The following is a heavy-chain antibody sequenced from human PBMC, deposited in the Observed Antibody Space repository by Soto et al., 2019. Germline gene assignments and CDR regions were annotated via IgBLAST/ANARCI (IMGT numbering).Heavy chain of an antibody. D-gene: IGHD3-10*02. J-gene: IGHJ4*02. Sequence: SETLSLTCTVSGASIASSHYFWGWIRQPPGKGLEWVGSVYCGGNTYYNPSLKTQVTVSVDTSKSQFSLRLTSVTAADTAVYFCARLFFKLGVDRPRLSYFDYWGPGTPVTVSS. CDR1: GASIASSHYF. CDR3: ARLFFKLGVDRPRLSYFDY. V-gene: IGHV4-39*01. CDR2: VYCGGNT.